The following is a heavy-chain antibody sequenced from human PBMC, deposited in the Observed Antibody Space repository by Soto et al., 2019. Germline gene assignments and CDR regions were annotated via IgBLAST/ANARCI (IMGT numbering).Heavy chain of an antibody. V-gene: IGHV4-31*03. Sequence: PSETLSLTCTVSGGSISSGGYYWSWIRQHPGKGLEWIGYIYYSGSTYYNPSLKSRVTISVDTSKSQFSLKLSSVTAADTAVYYCARAVVRGVKFDYWGQGTLVTVSS. D-gene: IGHD3-10*01. CDR1: GGSISSGGYY. J-gene: IGHJ4*02. CDR2: IYYSGST. CDR3: ARAVVRGVKFDY.